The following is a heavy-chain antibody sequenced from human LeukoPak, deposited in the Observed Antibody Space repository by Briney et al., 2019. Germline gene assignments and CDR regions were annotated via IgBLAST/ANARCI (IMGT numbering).Heavy chain of an antibody. V-gene: IGHV4-39*01. CDR1: GGSISSSSYY. Sequence: PSETLSLTCTVSGGSISSSSYYWGWIRQPPGKGLEWIGSIYYSGSTYYNPSLKSQVTISVDTSKNQFSLKLSSETAADTAVYYCARRVEGITMVRGVSPGMDVWGQGTTVTVSS. CDR2: IYYSGST. J-gene: IGHJ6*02. D-gene: IGHD3-10*01. CDR3: ARRVEGITMVRGVSPGMDV.